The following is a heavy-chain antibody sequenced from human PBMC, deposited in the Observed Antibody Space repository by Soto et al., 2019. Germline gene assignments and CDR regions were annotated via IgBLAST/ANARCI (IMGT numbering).Heavy chain of an antibody. V-gene: IGHV3-21*01. D-gene: IGHD6-19*01. J-gene: IGHJ4*02. CDR1: GFTFSSYS. CDR2: ISSSSSYI. Sequence: RLSCAASGFTFSSYSMNWVRQAPGKGLEWVSSISSSSSYIYYADSVKGRFTISRDNAKNSLYLQMNSLRAEDTAVYYCASEIAVAGTGENYWGQGTLVTVSS. CDR3: ASEIAVAGTGENY.